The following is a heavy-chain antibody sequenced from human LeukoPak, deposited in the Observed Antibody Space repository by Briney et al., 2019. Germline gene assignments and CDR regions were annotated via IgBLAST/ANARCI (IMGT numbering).Heavy chain of an antibody. D-gene: IGHD6-13*01. J-gene: IGHJ5*02. Sequence: ASVKVSCKASGYTFTGYYMHWVRQAPGQGLEWMGWISAYNGNTNYAQKLQGRVTMTTDTSTSTAYMEPRSLRSDDTAVYYCARELVPIAAAGTIGWFDPWGQGTLVTVSS. CDR1: GYTFTGYY. CDR2: ISAYNGNT. V-gene: IGHV1-18*04. CDR3: ARELVPIAAAGTIGWFDP.